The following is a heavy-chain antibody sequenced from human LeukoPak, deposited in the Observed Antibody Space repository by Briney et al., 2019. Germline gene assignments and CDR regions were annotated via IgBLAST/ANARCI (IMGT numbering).Heavy chain of an antibody. CDR1: GYSFTSYW. Sequence: AGESLKISCKGSGYSFTSYWIGWVRQMPGKGLEWMGIIYPGDSDTRYSPSFQGQVTISADKSISTAYLQWSSLKASDTAMYYCARFVVVTAPQDAFDIWGQGTMVTVSS. J-gene: IGHJ3*02. CDR2: IYPGDSDT. D-gene: IGHD2-21*02. CDR3: ARFVVVTAPQDAFDI. V-gene: IGHV5-51*01.